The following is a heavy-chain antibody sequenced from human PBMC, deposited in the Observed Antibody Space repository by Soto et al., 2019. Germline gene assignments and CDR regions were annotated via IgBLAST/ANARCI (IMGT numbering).Heavy chain of an antibody. V-gene: IGHV4-4*07. CDR2: IYTSGST. J-gene: IGHJ4*02. CDR1: GGSISSYY. Sequence: ETLSLTCTASGGSISSYYWCWIRQPAGKGLEWIGRIYTSGSTNYNPSLKSRVTMSVDTSKNQFSLKLSSVTAADTAVYYCARAPPPYSSSSDYFDYWGQGTLVTSPQ. D-gene: IGHD6-6*01. CDR3: ARAPPPYSSSSDYFDY.